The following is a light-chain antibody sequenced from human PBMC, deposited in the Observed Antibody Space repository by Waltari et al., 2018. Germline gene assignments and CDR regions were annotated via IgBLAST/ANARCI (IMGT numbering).Light chain of an antibody. CDR1: ENVDTN. CDR2: GAS. Sequence: EIVVTQSPATLSLSPGERATLSCRASENVDTNIAWYQQKPGQPPRLLISGASTRATDITPRFSGSGSGREVALSISSRQSEDFAGYYCHQYKNWAPWTFGQGTKVEIK. CDR3: HQYKNWAPWT. V-gene: IGKV3-15*01. J-gene: IGKJ1*01.